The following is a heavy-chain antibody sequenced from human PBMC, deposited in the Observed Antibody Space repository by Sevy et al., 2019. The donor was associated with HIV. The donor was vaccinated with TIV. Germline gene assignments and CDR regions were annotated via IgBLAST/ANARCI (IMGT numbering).Heavy chain of an antibody. Sequence: GGSLRLSCAASGFTFSSYAMTWVRQAPGKGLEWVSLISGSGGSTVYADSVKGRFTISRDNSKNTLYLQMNSLRADDTAMYYCAKDGGYRSPSLANWGQGTLVTVSS. V-gene: IGHV3-23*01. D-gene: IGHD2-15*01. J-gene: IGHJ4*02. CDR3: AKDGGYRSPSLAN. CDR2: ISGSGGST. CDR1: GFTFSSYA.